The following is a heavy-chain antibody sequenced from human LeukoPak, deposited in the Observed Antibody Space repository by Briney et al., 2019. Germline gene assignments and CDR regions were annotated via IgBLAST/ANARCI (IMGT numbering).Heavy chain of an antibody. CDR1: GFTFSSYS. CDR3: AKDGRLWFGELFKDNWFDP. J-gene: IGHJ5*02. Sequence: GGSLRLSCAASGFTFSSYSMNWVRQAPGKGLEWVSSISSSSSYIYYADSVKGRFTISRDNSKNTLYLQMNSLRAEDTALYYCAKDGRLWFGELFKDNWFDPWGQGTLVTVSS. CDR2: ISSSSSYI. V-gene: IGHV3-21*01. D-gene: IGHD3-10*01.